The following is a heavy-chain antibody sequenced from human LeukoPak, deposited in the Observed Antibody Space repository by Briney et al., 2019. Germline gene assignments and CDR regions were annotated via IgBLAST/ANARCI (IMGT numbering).Heavy chain of an antibody. J-gene: IGHJ3*02. D-gene: IGHD6-13*01. V-gene: IGHV4-30-4*01. CDR3: ARGGYSTSWAAFDI. CDR1: GGSISSGDNY. CDR2: IYYSGRT. Sequence: SETLSLTCTVSGGSISSGDNYWGWIRQPPGKGLEWIGYIYYSGRTYYNPSLKSRVTISVDTSKNQFSLKLRSVTASDTAVYSCARGGYSTSWAAFDIWGQGTMATVSS.